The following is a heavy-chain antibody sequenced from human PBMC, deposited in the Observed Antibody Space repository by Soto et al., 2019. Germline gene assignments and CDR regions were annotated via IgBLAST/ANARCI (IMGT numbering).Heavy chain of an antibody. V-gene: IGHV4-39*01. J-gene: IGHJ4*02. CDR1: GGSIDRSNSY. CDR3: ARHFVAVVIKGWGL. Sequence: QLQLQESGPGLVKPSETLSLTCTVSGGSIDRSNSYWDWIRQSPGKGLEWIGTTYYNGNAYYNPSLKRRGTMTVDTAKNQVSMRLISVTAADSAVYYCARHFVAVVIKGWGLGGEGTLVTV. D-gene: IGHD3-22*01. CDR2: TYYNGNA.